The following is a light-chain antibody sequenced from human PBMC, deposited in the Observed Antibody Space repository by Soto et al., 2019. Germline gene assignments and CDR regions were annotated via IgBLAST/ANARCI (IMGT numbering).Light chain of an antibody. V-gene: IGKV3-20*01. CDR2: GAS. Sequence: EIVLTQSPGTLSLSPGEGATLSCRASQSVANNYLAWYQQKPGQAPRLLISGASNRATGIPDRFSGSGSGTDFTLTISRLESEDFALYYCQHYGSSPPHTFGQGTKLEIK. CDR1: QSVANNY. J-gene: IGKJ2*01. CDR3: QHYGSSPPHT.